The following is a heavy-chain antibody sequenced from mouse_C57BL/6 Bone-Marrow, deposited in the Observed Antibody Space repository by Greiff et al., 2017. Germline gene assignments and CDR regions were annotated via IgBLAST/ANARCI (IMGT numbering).Heavy chain of an antibody. V-gene: IGHV1-55*01. J-gene: IGHJ4*01. Sequence: VQLQQPGAELVKPGASVTMSCKASGFTFTSYWITWVKQRPGQGLEWIGDIYPGSGSPNYNAKFKSKANLTVDTSSSTAYMQLSSLTSEDSAVYYCARDYAMDYGGQGTSVTVSA. CDR3: ARDYAMDY. CDR2: IYPGSGSP. CDR1: GFTFTSYW.